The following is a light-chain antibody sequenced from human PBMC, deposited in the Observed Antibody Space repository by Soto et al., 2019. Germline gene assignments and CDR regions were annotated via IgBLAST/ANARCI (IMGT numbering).Light chain of an antibody. CDR1: SSDVGAYNY. J-gene: IGLJ1*01. V-gene: IGLV2-8*01. Sequence: QSALTQPPSASGSPGQSVTISCTGTSSDVGAYNYLSWYQQHPGTAPKLMIYEVSKRPSGVPDRFSGSKSGNTASLTVAGLQAEEEADYYRSSYAGSNNYVFGTGTKVTVL. CDR2: EVS. CDR3: SSYAGSNNYV.